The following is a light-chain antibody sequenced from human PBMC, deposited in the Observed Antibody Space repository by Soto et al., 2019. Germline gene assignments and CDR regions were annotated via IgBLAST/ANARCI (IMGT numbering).Light chain of an antibody. CDR1: QTISSW. CDR2: AAS. CDR3: QQSYTSWWT. Sequence: DIQMTQSPSTLSGSVGDRVTITCRASQTISSWLAWYQQKPGKAPKLLIYAASSLQSWVPSRFTGSGSGTDFTLTISSLQPEDFATYYCQQSYTSWWTFGQGTKVDIK. V-gene: IGKV1-39*01. J-gene: IGKJ1*01.